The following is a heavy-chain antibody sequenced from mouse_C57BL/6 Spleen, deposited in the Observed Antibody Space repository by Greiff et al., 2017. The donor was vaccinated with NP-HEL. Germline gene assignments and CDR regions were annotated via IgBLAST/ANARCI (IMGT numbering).Heavy chain of an antibody. J-gene: IGHJ3*01. CDR2: INYDGSST. CDR3: ARDQGGFAY. CDR1: GFTFSDYY. Sequence: EVQLVESEGGLVQPGSSMKLSCTASGFTFSDYYMAWVCQVPEKGLEWVANINYDGSSTYYLDSLKSRFIISRDNAKNILYLQMSSLKSEDTATYYCARDQGGFAYWGQGTLVTVSA. V-gene: IGHV5-16*01.